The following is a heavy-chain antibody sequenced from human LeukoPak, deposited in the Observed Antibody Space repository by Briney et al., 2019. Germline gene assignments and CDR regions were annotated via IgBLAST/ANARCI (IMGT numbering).Heavy chain of an antibody. CDR2: INHSGST. Sequence: SETLSLTCTVSGGSISSYYWSWIRQPPGKGLEWIGEINHSGSTNYNPSLKSRVTISVDTSKNQFSLKLSSVTAADTAVYYCARGLGRKEVVVVPAALHMDVWGQGTTVTVSS. D-gene: IGHD2-2*01. CDR3: ARGLGRKEVVVVPAALHMDV. J-gene: IGHJ6*02. V-gene: IGHV4-34*01. CDR1: GGSISSYY.